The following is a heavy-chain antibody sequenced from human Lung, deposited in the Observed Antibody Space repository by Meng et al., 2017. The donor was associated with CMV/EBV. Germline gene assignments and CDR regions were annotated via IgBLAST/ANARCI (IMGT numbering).Heavy chain of an antibody. CDR3: ARREGWFDS. J-gene: IGHJ5*01. Sequence: VSCHASGSTFTRSGISWVRQAPGQGLEWLGWTSTYNGITNYAQNLQGRVTMTTDTSTSTAYMELRSLRHDDTAVYYCARREGWFDSWGQGTLVTVSS. V-gene: IGHV1-18*01. CDR2: TSTYNGIT. CDR1: GSTFTRSG.